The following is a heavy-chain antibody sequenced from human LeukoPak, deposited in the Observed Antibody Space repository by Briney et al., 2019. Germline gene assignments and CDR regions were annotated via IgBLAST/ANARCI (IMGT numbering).Heavy chain of an antibody. D-gene: IGHD6-6*01. CDR2: IIPIFGTA. CDR1: GYTFTSYD. V-gene: IGHV1-69*05. Sequence: SVKVSCKASGYTFTSYDINWVRQATGQGLEWMGRIIPIFGTANYAQKFQGRVTITTDESTSTAYMELSSLRSEDTAVYYCARDPREYSSSDNWFDPWGQGTLVTVSS. CDR3: ARDPREYSSSDNWFDP. J-gene: IGHJ5*02.